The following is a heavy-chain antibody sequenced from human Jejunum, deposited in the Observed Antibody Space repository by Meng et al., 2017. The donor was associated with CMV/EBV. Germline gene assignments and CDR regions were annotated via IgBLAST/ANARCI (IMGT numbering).Heavy chain of an antibody. CDR3: ARGAFD. CDR2: ISDAGDT. CDR1: RFTVSNNY. Sequence: SLTISCAASRFTVSNNYMNWVRQAPGSELEWVSVISDAGDTYSADSVKGRFTISRDNSKNPLYLQMNSLRAEDTAVYYCARGAFDWGQGTLVTVSS. J-gene: IGHJ4*02. V-gene: IGHV3-66*02.